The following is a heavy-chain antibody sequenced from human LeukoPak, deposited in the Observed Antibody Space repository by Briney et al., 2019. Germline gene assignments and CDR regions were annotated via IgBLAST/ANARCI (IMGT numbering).Heavy chain of an antibody. CDR1: GFTVSSNY. D-gene: IGHD3-22*01. J-gene: IGHJ4*02. CDR3: ARERASSGYDY. V-gene: IGHV3-53*01. CDR2: IYSGGST. Sequence: PGGSLRLSCAASGFTVSSNYMSWVRQAPGKGLEWVSVIYSGGSTYYADSVKGRLTISRDNSKNTLYLQMNSLRAEDTAVYYCARERASSGYDYWGQGTLVTVSS.